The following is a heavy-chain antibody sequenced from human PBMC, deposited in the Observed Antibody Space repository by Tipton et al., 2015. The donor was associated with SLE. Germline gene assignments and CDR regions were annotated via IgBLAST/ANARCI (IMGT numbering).Heavy chain of an antibody. J-gene: IGHJ4*02. CDR1: GGSISSKNYY. CDR2: IHYSGSS. D-gene: IGHD7-27*01. CDR3: ARDPNGGYGSFDY. Sequence: LRLSCTVSGGSISSKNYYWGWIRQPPGKGLEWIGSIHYSGSSYYNPSLKSRVTISVDTSKNQFSLKLSSVTAADTAVYYCARDPNGGYGSFDYWGLGALVTVSS. V-gene: IGHV4-39*07.